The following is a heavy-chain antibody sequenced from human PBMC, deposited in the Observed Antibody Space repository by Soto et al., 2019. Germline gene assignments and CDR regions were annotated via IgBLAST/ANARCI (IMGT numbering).Heavy chain of an antibody. Sequence: PGGSLRLSCAASGFTFSSYWMHWVRQAPGKGLEWVSNIRGNGGGTYYADSVKGWFTISRDKSKDTLYLNMNSLRAEDTAIYYCAKDPYADSRRGTAYYSDYWGQGSLVTVSS. D-gene: IGHD4-17*01. CDR3: AKDPYADSRRGTAYYSDY. CDR1: GFTFSSYW. J-gene: IGHJ4*02. V-gene: IGHV3-23*01. CDR2: IRGNGGGT.